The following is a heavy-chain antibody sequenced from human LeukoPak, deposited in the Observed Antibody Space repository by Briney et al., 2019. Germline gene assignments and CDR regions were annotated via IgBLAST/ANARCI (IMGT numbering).Heavy chain of an antibody. D-gene: IGHD3-10*02. V-gene: IGHV3-48*03. J-gene: IGHJ6*04. CDR2: ISSSGSTI. CDR3: AELGITMIGGI. Sequence: PGGSLRLSCAASGFTFSSYEMNWVRQAPGKGLEWVSYISSSGSTIYYADSVKGRFTISRDNAKNSLFLQMNSLRAEDTAVYYCAELGITMIGGIWGKGTTVTISS. CDR1: GFTFSSYE.